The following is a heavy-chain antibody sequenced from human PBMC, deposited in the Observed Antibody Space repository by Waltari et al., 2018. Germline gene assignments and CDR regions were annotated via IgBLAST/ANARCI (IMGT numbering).Heavy chain of an antibody. J-gene: IGHJ6*02. CDR3: ARQISGIASGMDV. V-gene: IGHV5-51*01. D-gene: IGHD6-13*01. Sequence: EVQLVQSGAEVKKPGDSLKISCKGSGYSFSNYWIGWVRQMPGNGLEWMGFIYPGDSDTRYSPSFQGQVTISADKSISTAYLQWSSLKASDTALFYCARQISGIASGMDVWGQGTTVTVSS. CDR2: IYPGDSDT. CDR1: GYSFSNYW.